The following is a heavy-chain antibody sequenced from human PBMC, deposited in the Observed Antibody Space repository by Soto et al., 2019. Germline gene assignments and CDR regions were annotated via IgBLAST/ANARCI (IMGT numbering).Heavy chain of an antibody. Sequence: QVQLVQSGAEVMKPGSSVNVSCKTSGGTFGNSAVTWVRQAPGQGLEWLGGIVPMFGTANYAQKFQGRVTITADDSTITAYMELNSLKTDDTAVYYCARDGDPQSAFWSGPLGGGRFDPWGQGTLVTVSS. CDR2: IVPMFGTA. V-gene: IGHV1-69*12. D-gene: IGHD3-3*01. CDR3: ARDGDPQSAFWSGPLGGGRFDP. CDR1: GGTFGNSA. J-gene: IGHJ5*02.